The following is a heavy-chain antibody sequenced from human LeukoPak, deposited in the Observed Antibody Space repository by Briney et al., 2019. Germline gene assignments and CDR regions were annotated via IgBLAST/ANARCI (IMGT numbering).Heavy chain of an antibody. V-gene: IGHV4-59*01. CDR3: AREDPQTTVPEGMDV. CDR2: IYYSGTT. J-gene: IGHJ6*02. D-gene: IGHD4-17*01. CDR1: GGSIGYYY. Sequence: SETLSLTCTVSGGSIGYYYWSWIRQSPGKGLEWIGYIYYSGTTNYNPSLKSRVTISVDTSKNQFSLQLRSVTAADTAVYYCAREDPQTTVPEGMDVWGQGTTVTVSS.